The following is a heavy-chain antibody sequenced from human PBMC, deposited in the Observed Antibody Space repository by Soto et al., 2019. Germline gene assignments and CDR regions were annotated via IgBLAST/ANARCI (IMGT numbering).Heavy chain of an antibody. CDR1: GFSLSTSGVG. CDR2: IYWDDSK. D-gene: IGHD4-17*01. V-gene: IGHV2-5*02. Sequence: QITLKESGPALVKPTQTLTLTCTFSGFSLSTSGVGVGWIRQPPGKALEWLAVIYWDDSKNYSPSLESRLTITNDTSKNQVVLTMTNMDPVDTATYFCAHKGYGDYPLDYWGQGTLVTVSS. CDR3: AHKGYGDYPLDY. J-gene: IGHJ4*02.